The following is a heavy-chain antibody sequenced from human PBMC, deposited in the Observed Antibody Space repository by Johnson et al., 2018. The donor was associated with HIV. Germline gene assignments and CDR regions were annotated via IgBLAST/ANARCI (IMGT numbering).Heavy chain of an antibody. Sequence: QVQLVESGGGVVQPGESLRLSCAASGFTFSTSGMHWVRQVPGKGLEWVAFIRYDGSNKYYADSVKGRFTISRDNAKNSLYLQMNSLRAEDTAVYFCARQTLRGMDTWGQGKMVIVSS. CDR3: ARQTLRGMDT. D-gene: IGHD6-13*01. J-gene: IGHJ3*02. CDR1: GFTFSTSG. V-gene: IGHV3-30*02. CDR2: IRYDGSNK.